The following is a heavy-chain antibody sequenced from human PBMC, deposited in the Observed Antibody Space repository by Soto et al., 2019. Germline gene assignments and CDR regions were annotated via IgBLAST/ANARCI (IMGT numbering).Heavy chain of an antibody. CDR1: AGSISSYY. CDR2: IYNSGST. V-gene: IGHV4-59*01. D-gene: IGHD1-26*01. CDR3: ARDPVSGSYGGAFDI. Sequence: QVQLQESGPGLVKPSETLSLTCTVSAGSISSYYWSWIRQPPGKGLECIGYIYNSGSTNYNPSPTSRVTISVDTSKNQVPLTLSAVTAADTAVYYWARDPVSGSYGGAFDIWGHGTMVTVSS. J-gene: IGHJ3*02.